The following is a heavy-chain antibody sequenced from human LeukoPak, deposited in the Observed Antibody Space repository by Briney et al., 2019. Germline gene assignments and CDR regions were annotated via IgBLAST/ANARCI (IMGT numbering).Heavy chain of an antibody. D-gene: IGHD3-22*01. CDR2: MSYDGSNK. V-gene: IGHV3-30*03. J-gene: IGHJ1*01. CDR3: AAWITMIVVEPS. CDR1: GFTFSSYG. Sequence: GRSLRLSCAASGFTFSSYGMHWVRQAPGKGLEWVAVMSYDGSNKYYADSVKGRFTISRDNSKNTLYLQMNSLRAEDTAVYYCAAWITMIVVEPSWGQGTLVTVSS.